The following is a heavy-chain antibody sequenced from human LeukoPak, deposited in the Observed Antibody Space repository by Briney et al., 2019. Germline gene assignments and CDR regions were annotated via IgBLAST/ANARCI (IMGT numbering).Heavy chain of an antibody. CDR3: AKGSDFDWFAFDN. CDR2: ISGGSGDTT. J-gene: IGHJ4*02. Sequence: PGGSLRLSCAASGFTFRSYAMTWVRQAPGKGLEWVSAISGGSGDTTYYADSVKGRFTISRDNSKNTLNLQMNSLRVEDTAVYYCAKGSDFDWFAFDNWGQGTLVTVSS. D-gene: IGHD3-9*01. CDR1: GFTFRSYA. V-gene: IGHV3-23*01.